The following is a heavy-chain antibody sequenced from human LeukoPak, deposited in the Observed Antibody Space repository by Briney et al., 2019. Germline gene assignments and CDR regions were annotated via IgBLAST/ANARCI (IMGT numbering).Heavy chain of an antibody. CDR2: INSDGSST. J-gene: IGHJ5*02. D-gene: IGHD3-10*01. CDR3: ARDRGYYGSGSYYNLDWFDP. CDR1: GFTFSSYW. V-gene: IGHV3-74*01. Sequence: PGGSLRLSCAASGFTFSSYWMHWVRQAPGKGLVWVSRINSDGSSTSYADSVKGRFTISRDNAKNTLCLQMNSLRAEDTAVYYCARDRGYYGSGSYYNLDWFDPWGQGTLVTVSS.